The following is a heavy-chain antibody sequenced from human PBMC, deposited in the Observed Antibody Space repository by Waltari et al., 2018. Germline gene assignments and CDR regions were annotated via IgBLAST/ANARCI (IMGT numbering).Heavy chain of an antibody. CDR2: IYYSGRT. J-gene: IGHJ4*02. CDR1: GGSISSSSYY. CDR3: TGTGSGLYGFDY. Sequence: QLQLQESGPGLVKPSETLSLPCTVSGGSISSSSYYWGWIPQPPGKGVDWFGIIYYSGRTSYNPSLNSRVTISVDTSNNQFSLKLSSVTAADTAVYYCTGTGSGLYGFDYWGQGTLVTVSS. D-gene: IGHD6-19*01. V-gene: IGHV4-39*01.